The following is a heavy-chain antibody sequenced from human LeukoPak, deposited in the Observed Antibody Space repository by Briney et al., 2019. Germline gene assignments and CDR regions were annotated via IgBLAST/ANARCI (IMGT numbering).Heavy chain of an antibody. CDR3: ARGYYDSSGYYPTAHTVDY. CDR2: IYYSGST. Sequence: PSETLSLTCTVSGGSISSSSYYWGWIRQPPGKGLEWIGGIYYSGSTYYNPSLKSRVTISVDTSKNQFSLKLSSVTAADTAVYYCARGYYDSSGYYPTAHTVDYWGQGTLVTVSS. D-gene: IGHD3-22*01. V-gene: IGHV4-39*01. J-gene: IGHJ4*02. CDR1: GGSISSSSYY.